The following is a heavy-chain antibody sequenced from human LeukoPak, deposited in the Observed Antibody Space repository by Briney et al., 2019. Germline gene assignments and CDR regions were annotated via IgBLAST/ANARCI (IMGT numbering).Heavy chain of an antibody. Sequence: ASVKVSCKASGYRISDYYIHWVRQAPGQGLEWMGWINPNSGGTNYAQKFQGRVTMTRDTSISTAYMELSRLRSDDTAVFYCAALSITIFTGGFDYWGQGTLVTVSS. CDR1: GYRISDYY. J-gene: IGHJ4*02. D-gene: IGHD3-3*01. CDR3: AALSITIFTGGFDY. CDR2: INPNSGGT. V-gene: IGHV1-2*02.